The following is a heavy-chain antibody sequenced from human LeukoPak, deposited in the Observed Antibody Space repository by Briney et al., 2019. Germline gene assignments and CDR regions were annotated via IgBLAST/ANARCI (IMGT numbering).Heavy chain of an antibody. CDR2: IKQDGSEK. CDR3: ARHKGTYFLD. Sequence: PGGSLRLSCAVSGFTFSTYWMTWVRQAPGKGLEWVANIKQDGSEKYYVDSVKGRFTISRDNAKNSLYLQMTSLSAEDTAVYYCARHKGTYFLDWGQGALVTVSS. CDR1: GFTFSTYW. D-gene: IGHD3-16*01. V-gene: IGHV3-7*01. J-gene: IGHJ4*02.